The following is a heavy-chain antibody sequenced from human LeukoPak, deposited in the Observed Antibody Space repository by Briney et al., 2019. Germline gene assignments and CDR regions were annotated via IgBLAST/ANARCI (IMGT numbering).Heavy chain of an antibody. CDR2: ISYDGSNK. CDR3: AREKLVGTYYYYYGMDV. V-gene: IGHV3-30-3*01. Sequence: PGGSLRLSCAASGFTFSSYAMHWVRQAPGKGLEWVAVISYDGSNKYYADSVKGRFTISRDNSKNTLYLQMNSLRAEDTAVYYCAREKLVGTYYYYYGMDVWGQGTTVTVSS. CDR1: GFTFSSYA. D-gene: IGHD6-13*01. J-gene: IGHJ6*02.